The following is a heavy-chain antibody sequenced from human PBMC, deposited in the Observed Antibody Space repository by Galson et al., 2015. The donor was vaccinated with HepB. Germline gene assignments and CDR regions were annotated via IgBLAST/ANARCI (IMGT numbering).Heavy chain of an antibody. V-gene: IGHV3-23*01. CDR3: AKVVQYQLLYWFVP. CDR2: ISGSGGSA. D-gene: IGHD2-2*01. Sequence: SLRLSCAASGFPFSSYAMSWVRQAPGKGLEWVSAISGSGGSAYYADSVKGRFTISRDNSKNTLYLQMNSLRAEDTAVYYCAKVVQYQLLYWFVPWGQGTLVTVSS. CDR1: GFPFSSYA. J-gene: IGHJ5*02.